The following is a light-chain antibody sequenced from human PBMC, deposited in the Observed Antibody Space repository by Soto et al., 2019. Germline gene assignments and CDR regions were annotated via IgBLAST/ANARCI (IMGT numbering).Light chain of an antibody. CDR2: AAS. CDR1: ESISRH. Sequence: DIQMSQSPSSLSASVGDGVTITCRAAESISRHLNWYQQKPGRAPDLLIYAASTLQNGVPSRFTGSGSGTEFTLTITGLQLEDFATYYCQQDYSTLATFGQGTRLEIK. CDR3: QQDYSTLAT. J-gene: IGKJ5*01. V-gene: IGKV1-39*01.